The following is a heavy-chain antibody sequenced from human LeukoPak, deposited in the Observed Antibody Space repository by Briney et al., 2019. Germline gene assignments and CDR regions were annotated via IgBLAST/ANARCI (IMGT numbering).Heavy chain of an antibody. J-gene: IGHJ4*02. V-gene: IGHV3-23*01. CDR1: GFTFSSYA. CDR2: ISGSGGST. D-gene: IGHD2-15*01. Sequence: GGSLRLSCAASGFTFSSYAMSWVRQAPGKGLEWVSAISGSGGSTYYADSVKGRLTISRDNSKNTLYLQMNSLRAEDTAVYYCAKDLILGAAASYYFDYWGQGTLVTVSS. CDR3: AKDLILGAAASYYFDY.